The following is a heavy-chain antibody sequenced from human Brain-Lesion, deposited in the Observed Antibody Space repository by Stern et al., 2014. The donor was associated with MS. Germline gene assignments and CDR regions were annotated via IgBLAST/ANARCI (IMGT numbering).Heavy chain of an antibody. CDR3: AGEEDIRYCSGGSCTGNWFDP. CDR2: IYYSGNT. J-gene: IGHJ5*02. CDR1: GGSVSSTSYA. D-gene: IGHD2-15*01. V-gene: IGHV4-39*01. Sequence: VQLVESGPGLVKPSETLSLTCTVAGGSVSSTSYAWAWIRQPPGKGLEWIGTIYYSGNTYYSPSLQSRLTISLDTSKNTFLLQWRSVTAADTAVYYCAGEEDIRYCSGGSCTGNWFDPWGQGTLVTVSS.